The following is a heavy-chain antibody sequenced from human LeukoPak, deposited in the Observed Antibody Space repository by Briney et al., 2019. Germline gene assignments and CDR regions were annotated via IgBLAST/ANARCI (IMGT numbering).Heavy chain of an antibody. CDR2: ISAYNGNT. CDR3: ARDRSESDY. CDR1: GYTFTSYG. V-gene: IGHV1-18*01. Sequence: ASVKVSCKASGYTFTSYGINWVRRAPGQGLEWMGWISAYNGNTNYAQKLQGRVTISTETSTTPAYMELRSLRSDDTAVYYCARDRSESDYWGQGTLVTVSS. J-gene: IGHJ4*02.